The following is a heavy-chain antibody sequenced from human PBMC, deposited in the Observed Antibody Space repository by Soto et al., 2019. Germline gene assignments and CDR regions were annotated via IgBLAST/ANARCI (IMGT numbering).Heavy chain of an antibody. J-gene: IGHJ6*02. CDR2: ISPNSCRP. Sequence: GASVKVSCKASGYTFNKYDITWVRQAPGQGLEWLGLISPNSCRPSYAQKFEGRVTMTTDTSTTTAYLELRSLRSDDTAVYYVARDRYRGPNFWSGYSRPYYYYGMDVWGQGTTVTVSS. V-gene: IGHV1-18*04. D-gene: IGHD3-3*01. CDR1: GYTFNKYD. CDR3: ARDRYRGPNFWSGYSRPYYYYGMDV.